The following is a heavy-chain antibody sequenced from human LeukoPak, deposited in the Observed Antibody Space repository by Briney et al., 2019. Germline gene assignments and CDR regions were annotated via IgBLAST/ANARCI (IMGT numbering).Heavy chain of an antibody. CDR2: ISTGGGNT. Sequence: GGSLRLSCIASGFTFSSYTMSWVRQAPGKGLKWVSTISTGGGNTYYADSVQGRFTVSRGDSKNTLYLQMNSLRAEDTAVYYCAKDGGLWISAHWGDSWGRGTLVTVSS. CDR3: AKDGGLWISAHWGDS. J-gene: IGHJ4*02. V-gene: IGHV3-23*01. D-gene: IGHD2-2*03. CDR1: GFTFSSYT.